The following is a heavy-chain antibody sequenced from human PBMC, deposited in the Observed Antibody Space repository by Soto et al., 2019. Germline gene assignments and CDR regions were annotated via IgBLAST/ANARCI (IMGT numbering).Heavy chain of an antibody. CDR3: AREWMGVGY. CDR1: GLPVSSYY. J-gene: IGHJ4*02. CDR2: VYSTGST. V-gene: IGHV3-53*01. Sequence: PGGSLRLSCAASGLPVSSYYMSWVRQAPGKGLEWVSFVYSTGSTYYADSVKGRFTISRDISKNMIYLQMDSLRAEDTAVYYCAREWMGVGYSGQGTLVTVSS. D-gene: IGHD3-10*01.